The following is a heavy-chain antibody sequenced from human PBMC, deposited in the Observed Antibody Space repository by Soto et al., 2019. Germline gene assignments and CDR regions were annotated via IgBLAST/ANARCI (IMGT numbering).Heavy chain of an antibody. D-gene: IGHD3-10*01. CDR2: ISGGGSST. Sequence: DVLLLESGGGLVQPGGSLRLSCAASGFTFSTHGMSWVRQAPGRGLEWVSAISGGGSSTTYADSVKGRFTISRDNAKSTLYLQMDSLRVEDTAVYYCAKYERHYYGSGSYFFDFWGQGTLVTVSS. V-gene: IGHV3-23*01. CDR1: GFTFSTHG. CDR3: AKYERHYYGSGSYFFDF. J-gene: IGHJ4*02.